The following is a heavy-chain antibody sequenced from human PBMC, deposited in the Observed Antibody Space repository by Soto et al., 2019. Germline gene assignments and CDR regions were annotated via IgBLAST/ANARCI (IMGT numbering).Heavy chain of an antibody. CDR2: IYPGDSDT. CDR1: GYSFTSYW. CDR3: ARHLEVGADYYGMDV. J-gene: IGHJ6*02. Sequence: GESLKISCKGSGYSFTSYWSGWVRQMPGKGLEWMGIIYPGDSDTRYSPSFQGQVTISADKSISTAYLQWSSLKASDTAMYYCARHLEVGADYYGMDVWGQGTTVTVSS. V-gene: IGHV5-51*01. D-gene: IGHD1-26*01.